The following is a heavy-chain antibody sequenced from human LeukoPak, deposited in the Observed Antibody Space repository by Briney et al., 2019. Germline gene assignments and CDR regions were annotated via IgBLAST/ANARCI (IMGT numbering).Heavy chain of an antibody. CDR3: ARDSQPYYYGSGSYYTSYYYYYMDV. CDR1: GFTFISYA. CDR2: ISFHGTDT. D-gene: IGHD3-10*01. V-gene: IGHV3-30*04. J-gene: IGHJ6*03. Sequence: PGGSPRLSCVASGFTFISYAIHWVRQAPGKGLEWVAVISFHGTDTFYADSVKGRFTISIDNYKNTLYLQMSSLRSEDTAVYYCARDSQPYYYGSGSYYTSYYYYYMDVWGKGTTVTISS.